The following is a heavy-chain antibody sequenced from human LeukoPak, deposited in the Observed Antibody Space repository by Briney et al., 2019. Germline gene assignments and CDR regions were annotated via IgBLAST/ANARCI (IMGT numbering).Heavy chain of an antibody. D-gene: IGHD2-21*02. V-gene: IGHV4-34*01. CDR2: INHSGST. CDR3: ARGYPEDCGGDCYLGLFDY. CDR1: GGSFNGYY. Sequence: PSETLSLTCAVYGGSFNGYYWSWIRQPPGKGLEWIGEINHSGSTNYNPSLKSRVTISVDTSKNQFSLKLSSVTAADTAVYYCARGYPEDCGGDCYLGLFDYWGQGTLVTVSS. J-gene: IGHJ4*02.